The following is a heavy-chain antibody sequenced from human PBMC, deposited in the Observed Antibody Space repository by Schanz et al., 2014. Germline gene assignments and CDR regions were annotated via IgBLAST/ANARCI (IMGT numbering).Heavy chain of an antibody. CDR3: ARERWEAVPGSYSIYYYGLDV. V-gene: IGHV4-4*07. J-gene: IGHJ6*02. CDR2: IYNSGKT. Sequence: QVQLQESGPALVKPSETLSLTCTVSGGSISSEYWSWIRQPAGKGLEWIGRIYNSGKTNYNPSLESRVSMSVDTSKKQLSLKLTSVTAADTAVYYCARERWEAVPGSYSIYYYGLDVWGPGTTVTVSS. CDR1: GGSISSEY. D-gene: IGHD6-19*01.